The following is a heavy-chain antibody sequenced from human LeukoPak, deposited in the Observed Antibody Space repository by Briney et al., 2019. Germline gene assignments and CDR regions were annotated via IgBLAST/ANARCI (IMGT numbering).Heavy chain of an antibody. J-gene: IGHJ4*02. Sequence: GSLRLSFAASGFAFSSYNMKWVRRAAGKGVEWGSFIITSSTYIYYSDSVKGGFTVSRDNSKNLLYLQMDSLRVEDTAVYYCARAGTCSSTSCDGGIEYWGQGTLVTVSS. CDR1: GFAFSSYN. CDR2: IITSSTYI. D-gene: IGHD2-2*01. CDR3: ARAGTCSSTSCDGGIEY. V-gene: IGHV3-21*06.